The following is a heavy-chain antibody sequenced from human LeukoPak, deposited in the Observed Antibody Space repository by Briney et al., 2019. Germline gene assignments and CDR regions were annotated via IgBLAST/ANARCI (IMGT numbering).Heavy chain of an antibody. J-gene: IGHJ4*02. CDR3: ARDDSSNWSADFDY. CDR2: SNPNSGGT. CDR1: GYTFTGYY. Sequence: ASVKVSCKASGYTFTGYYMHWVRQAPGQGLEWMGWSNPNSGGTIYAQKFQGRVTMTRDTSISTAYMELSSLRSDDTAVYYCARDDSSNWSADFDYWGQGTLVTVSS. D-gene: IGHD6-13*01. V-gene: IGHV1-2*02.